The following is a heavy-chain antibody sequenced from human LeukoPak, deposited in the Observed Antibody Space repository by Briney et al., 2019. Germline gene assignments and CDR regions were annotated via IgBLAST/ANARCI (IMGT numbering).Heavy chain of an antibody. CDR1: GFTLSTCE. CDR2: ISSGTSYT. CDR3: ARDVSSSTLAFDI. D-gene: IGHD2-8*01. Sequence: GSRRLSCAASGFTLSTCEMTWVRQGPGKGLEWVSFISSGTSYTFYSDSVKGRFTIFGDTAKKSLYLQMNHLRGEDTAVYFCARDVSSSTLAFDIWAQETMVAV. J-gene: IGHJ3*02. V-gene: IGHV3-48*03.